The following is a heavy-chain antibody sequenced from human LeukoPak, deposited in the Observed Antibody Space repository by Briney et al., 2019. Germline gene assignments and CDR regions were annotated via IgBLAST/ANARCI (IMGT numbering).Heavy chain of an antibody. CDR1: GFTFSSYW. Sequence: GGSLRLSCAASGFTFSSYWMSWVRQAPGKGLEWVANIKQDGSEKYYVDSVKGRFTISRDNAKNSLYLQMNSLRAEDTAVYYCARGTTMVRGVIDPGADYWGQGTLVTVSS. CDR3: ARGTTMVRGVIDPGADY. CDR2: IKQDGSEK. D-gene: IGHD3-10*01. V-gene: IGHV3-7*01. J-gene: IGHJ4*02.